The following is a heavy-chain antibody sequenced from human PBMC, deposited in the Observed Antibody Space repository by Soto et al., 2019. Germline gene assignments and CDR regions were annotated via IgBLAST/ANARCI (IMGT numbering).Heavy chain of an antibody. Sequence: GGSLRLSCTASGFTFGDYAMSWFRQAPGKGQEWVGFIRSKAYGGTTEYAAPVKGRFTISRDDSKSIAYLQMNSLKTEDTAVYYCTRSHVRTVTTSHYYYYYYMDVWGKGTTVTVSS. CDR2: IRSKAYGGTT. D-gene: IGHD4-4*01. CDR3: TRSHVRTVTTSHYYYYYYMDV. J-gene: IGHJ6*03. CDR1: GFTFGDYA. V-gene: IGHV3-49*03.